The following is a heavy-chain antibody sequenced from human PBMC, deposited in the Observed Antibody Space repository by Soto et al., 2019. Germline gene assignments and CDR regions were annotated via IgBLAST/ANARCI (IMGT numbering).Heavy chain of an antibody. CDR2: IYPTNSET. CDR1: GYAFINFC. CDR3: ARPGGSGTYYKFDY. J-gene: IGHJ4*02. Sequence: GESLKISCQGSGYAFINFCIGWVRQTPGKGLEWMGIIYPTNSETRYSPSFQGQVTMSVDKSTATAYLQWSSLKASDSAIYYCARPGGSGTYYKFDYWGQGTPVT. V-gene: IGHV5-51*01. D-gene: IGHD3-10*01.